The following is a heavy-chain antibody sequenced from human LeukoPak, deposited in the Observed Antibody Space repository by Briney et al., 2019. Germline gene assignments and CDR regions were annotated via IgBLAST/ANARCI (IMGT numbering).Heavy chain of an antibody. D-gene: IGHD3-10*01. Sequence: PSETLSLTCTVSGGSISSYYWSWIRQPPGKGLEWIGYIYYSGSTNYNPSLKSRVTISVDTSKNQFSLKLSSVTAADTAVYYCARMVRGVMNAFDIWGQGTMVTVSS. CDR1: GGSISSYY. CDR3: ARMVRGVMNAFDI. CDR2: IYYSGST. J-gene: IGHJ3*02. V-gene: IGHV4-59*01.